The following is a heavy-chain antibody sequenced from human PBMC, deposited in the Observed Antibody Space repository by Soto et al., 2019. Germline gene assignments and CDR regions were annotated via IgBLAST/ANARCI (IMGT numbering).Heavy chain of an antibody. J-gene: IGHJ3*02. CDR3: ARDPLFYYDSSGSHHWAFDI. V-gene: IGHV4-30-4*01. Sequence: SETLSLTCTVSGGSISSGDYYWSWIRQPPGKGLEWIGYIYYSGSTYYNPSLKSRVTISVDTSKNQFSLKLSSVTAPEAAVYYCARDPLFYYDSSGSHHWAFDIWGQGTMVTVSS. CDR2: IYYSGST. CDR1: GGSISSGDYY. D-gene: IGHD3-22*01.